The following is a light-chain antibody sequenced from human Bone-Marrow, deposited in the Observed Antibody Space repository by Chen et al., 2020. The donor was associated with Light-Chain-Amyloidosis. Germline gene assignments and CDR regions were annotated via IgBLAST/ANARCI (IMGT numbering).Light chain of an antibody. Sequence: QSALTQPASVSGSPGPPITISCTGTSSDVGGYNYVSWYQQHPGKAPKLMIYDVSNRPSGVSNRFSGSKSGNTASLTISGLQAEDEADYYCSSYTSSNTRYVFGTGTKVTVL. CDR1: SSDVGGYNY. CDR3: SSYTSSNTRYV. CDR2: DVS. V-gene: IGLV2-14*01. J-gene: IGLJ1*01.